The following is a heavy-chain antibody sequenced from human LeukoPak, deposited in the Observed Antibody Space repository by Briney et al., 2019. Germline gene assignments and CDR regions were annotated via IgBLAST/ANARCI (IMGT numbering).Heavy chain of an antibody. J-gene: IGHJ3*01. V-gene: IGHV3-48*02. D-gene: IGHD3-10*01. CDR2: ISGGSSIM. Sequence: PGGSLRLSCAASGFTFSSYSMNWVRQAPGKGLEGVSYISGGSSIMYYLHSVKGRFTISRDNAKNSLYLQMNSLRDADTAVYYCARGPDGSGTNAFDVWGQGRMVTVSS. CDR3: ARGPDGSGTNAFDV. CDR1: GFTFSSYS.